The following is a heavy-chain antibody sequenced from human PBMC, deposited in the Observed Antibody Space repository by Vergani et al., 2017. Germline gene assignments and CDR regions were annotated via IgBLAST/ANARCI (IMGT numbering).Heavy chain of an antibody. V-gene: IGHV5-51*01. J-gene: IGHJ4*02. D-gene: IGHD3-10*01. CDR2: IYPGDSDT. CDR3: ARRATPLTSPFDY. Sequence: EVQLVQSGAEVKKPGESLKISCTGSGYSFTSYWIGWVRQLPGKGLEWMGIIYPGDSDTRYRPSFQGQVTISADTSISTAYLQWSSLKASDTAMYYCARRATPLTSPFDYWGQGTLVTVSS. CDR1: GYSFTSYW.